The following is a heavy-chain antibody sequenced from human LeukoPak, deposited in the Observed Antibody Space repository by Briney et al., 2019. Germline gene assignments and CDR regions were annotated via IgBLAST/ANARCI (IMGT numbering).Heavy chain of an antibody. V-gene: IGHV4-61*02. CDR1: GGSISSGSYC. CDR2: IYTSGST. D-gene: IGHD3-10*01. J-gene: IGHJ4*02. CDR3: ARSTSITMVQGVITYYFDY. Sequence: SETLSLTCTVSGGSISSGSYCGSWIRQPAGKGLEWIGRIYTSGSTNYNPSLKSRVTISVDTSKNQFSLKLSSVTAADTAVYYCARSTSITMVQGVITYYFDYWGQGTLVTASS.